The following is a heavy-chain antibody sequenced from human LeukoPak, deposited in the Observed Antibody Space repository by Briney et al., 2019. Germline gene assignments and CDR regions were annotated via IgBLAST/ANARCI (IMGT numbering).Heavy chain of an antibody. CDR1: GYTFTSYG. D-gene: IGHD6-25*01. J-gene: IGHJ4*02. Sequence: GASVKVSCKASGYTFTSYGISWVRQAPGQGLEWMGWISAYNGNTNYAQKLQGRVTMTTDTSTSTAYMELRSLRSDDTAVYYCARGMTYSSEGYYFDYWGQGTLVTVSS. CDR3: ARGMTYSSEGYYFDY. V-gene: IGHV1-18*01. CDR2: ISAYNGNT.